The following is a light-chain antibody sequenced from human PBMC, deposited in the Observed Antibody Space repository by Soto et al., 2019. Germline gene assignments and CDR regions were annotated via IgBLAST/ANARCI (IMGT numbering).Light chain of an antibody. CDR3: QQYGSSPGT. CDR1: ERIYSAY. J-gene: IGKJ1*01. CDR2: GTS. Sequence: EDVLTQSPGTLSLSRGERATLSCRASERIYSAYLGWYQQKPGQAPRLLIYGTSSRATGIPDRFSGSGSGTDFTLTISRLEPEDFAVYYCQQYGSSPGTFGQGTKVDIK. V-gene: IGKV3-20*01.